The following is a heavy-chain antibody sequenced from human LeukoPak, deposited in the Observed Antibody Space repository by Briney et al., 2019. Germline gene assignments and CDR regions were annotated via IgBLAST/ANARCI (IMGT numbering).Heavy chain of an antibody. J-gene: IGHJ4*02. D-gene: IGHD3-10*01. Sequence: ASVKVSCKASGYTFTSYAMHWVRQAPGQRLEWMGWINAGNGNTKYSQKFQDRVTITRDTSASTAYMELSSLRPEDTAVYYCARLMVRGVIIQGFDYWGQGTLVTVSS. V-gene: IGHV1-3*01. CDR2: INAGNGNT. CDR1: GYTFTSYA. CDR3: ARLMVRGVIIQGFDY.